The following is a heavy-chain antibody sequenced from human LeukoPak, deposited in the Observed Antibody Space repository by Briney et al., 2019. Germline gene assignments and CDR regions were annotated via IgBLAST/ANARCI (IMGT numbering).Heavy chain of an antibody. Sequence: ASVKVSCKASGYTFTSYDINWVRQATGQGLEWMGWMNPNSGNAGYAQKFQGRVTMTRNTSISTAYMEMSSLRSEDTAVYYCARPRSRGYSYGYGYWGQGTLVTVSS. D-gene: IGHD5-18*01. V-gene: IGHV1-8*01. CDR2: MNPNSGNA. J-gene: IGHJ4*02. CDR3: ARPRSRGYSYGYGY. CDR1: GYTFTSYD.